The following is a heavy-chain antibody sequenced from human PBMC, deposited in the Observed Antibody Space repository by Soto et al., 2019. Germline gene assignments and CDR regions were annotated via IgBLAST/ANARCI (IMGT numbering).Heavy chain of an antibody. J-gene: IGHJ6*02. Sequence: GASVKVSCKASGGTFSSYAISWVRQAPGQGLEWMGGIIPIFGTANYAQKFQGRVTITADESTSTAYMELSSLRSEDTAVYYCARDGVLVDTGGYYYHGMDVWGQGTTVTVSS. V-gene: IGHV1-69*13. CDR3: ARDGVLVDTGGYYYHGMDV. CDR1: GGTFSSYA. CDR2: IIPIFGTA. D-gene: IGHD5-18*01.